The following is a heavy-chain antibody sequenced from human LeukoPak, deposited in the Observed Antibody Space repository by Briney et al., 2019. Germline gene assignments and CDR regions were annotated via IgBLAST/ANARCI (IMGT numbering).Heavy chain of an antibody. CDR2: ISGSGAYT. D-gene: IGHD3-10*01. CDR1: GFTFSSYA. Sequence: GGSLRLSCAASGFTFSSYAMSWARQAPGKGLEWVSTISGSGAYTYYADSVKGRFTISRDNSKNTLYLQMNSLRAEDTAVYYCAKYFASGSYYKLPYWGQGTLVTVSS. V-gene: IGHV3-23*01. CDR3: AKYFASGSYYKLPY. J-gene: IGHJ1*01.